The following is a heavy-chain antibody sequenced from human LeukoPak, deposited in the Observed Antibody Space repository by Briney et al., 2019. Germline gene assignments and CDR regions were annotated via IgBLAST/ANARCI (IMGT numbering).Heavy chain of an antibody. D-gene: IGHD4-17*01. Sequence: ASVTVSCTASGYTFTGYYMHWVRQAPGQGLEWMGWISPNNGGANFAQKSQGRVTMTRDTSISTAYMELSSLTSDDTAVYYCARDQATTVTSYYYYGMDVWGQGTTVTVSS. CDR3: ARDQATTVTSYYYYGMDV. V-gene: IGHV1-2*02. CDR1: GYTFTGYY. CDR2: ISPNNGGA. J-gene: IGHJ6*02.